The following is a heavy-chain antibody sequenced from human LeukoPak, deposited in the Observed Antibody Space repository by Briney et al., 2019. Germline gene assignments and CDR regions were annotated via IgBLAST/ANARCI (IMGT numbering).Heavy chain of an antibody. V-gene: IGHV4-59*01. CDR1: GGSISRYY. CDR3: ARGGLQSFDY. Sequence: SETLSLTCTVPGGSISRYYWSWIRQPPGKGLEWIGYIYYSGSTNYTSSLKSRISISVDTSKNQFSLKLSSVTAADTAVYYCARGGLQSFDYWGQGTLVTVSS. J-gene: IGHJ4*02. CDR2: IYYSGST.